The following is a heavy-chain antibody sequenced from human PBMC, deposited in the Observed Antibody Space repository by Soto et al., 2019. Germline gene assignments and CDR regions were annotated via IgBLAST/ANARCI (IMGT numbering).Heavy chain of an antibody. Sequence: QVRLVQSGAEVKKTGSSVKVSCEASGTTFSNFAIGWVRQAPGQGLEWMGGIILPFGTPNYAQKFQGRVTITADESMTPVYMELRGLQSGDTAVYYCVRGPDYEGYLDYWGQGTLVTVSS. J-gene: IGHJ4*02. CDR1: GTTFSNFA. D-gene: IGHD3-22*01. CDR2: IILPFGTP. V-gene: IGHV1-69*12. CDR3: VRGPDYEGYLDY.